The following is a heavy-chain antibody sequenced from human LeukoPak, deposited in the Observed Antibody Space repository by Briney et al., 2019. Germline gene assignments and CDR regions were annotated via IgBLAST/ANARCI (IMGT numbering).Heavy chain of an antibody. CDR2: INHSGST. J-gene: IGHJ5*02. CDR3: ARDRSPGGVFSTTVRNWFDP. V-gene: IGHV4-34*01. D-gene: IGHD4-17*01. CDR1: GGYFSGYY. Sequence: PSETLSLTCAVYGGYFSGYYWSWIRQPPGKGLEWIGEINHSGSTNYNPSLKSRVTISVDTSKNQFSLQLNSVTPEDTAVYYCARDRSPGGVFSTTVRNWFDPWGQGTLVTVSS.